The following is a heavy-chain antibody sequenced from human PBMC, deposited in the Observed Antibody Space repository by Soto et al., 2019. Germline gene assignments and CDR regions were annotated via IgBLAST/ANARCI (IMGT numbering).Heavy chain of an antibody. CDR3: ARDQATTQGKWIQLWHIDAHFDY. CDR2: ISYDGSNK. Sequence: QVQLVESGGGVVQPGRSLRLSCAASGFTFSSYAMHWVRQAPGKGLEWVAVISYDGSNKYYADSVKGRFTISRDNSKNTLYLQMNSLSAEDTAVYYCARDQATTQGKWIQLWHIDAHFDYWGQGTLVTVSS. J-gene: IGHJ4*02. CDR1: GFTFSSYA. D-gene: IGHD5-18*01. V-gene: IGHV3-30-3*01.